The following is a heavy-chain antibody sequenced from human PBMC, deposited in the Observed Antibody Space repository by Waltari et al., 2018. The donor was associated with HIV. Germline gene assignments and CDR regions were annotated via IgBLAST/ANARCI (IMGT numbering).Heavy chain of an antibody. CDR3: ARDCTGGNHPDF. CDR1: GFSLVTHGVC. V-gene: IGHV2-70*15. J-gene: IGHJ4*02. CDR2: IDWDDSQ. D-gene: IGHD2-8*02. Sequence: QVTLKESGPAQVRPTQTLTLTCSFSGFSLVTHGVCVSWIRQAPGQALEWLARIDWDDSQYFSPFLRPRLEISKDTSKNQVVLTIINMDFKDTATYFCARDCTGGNHPDFWGQGILVTVSS.